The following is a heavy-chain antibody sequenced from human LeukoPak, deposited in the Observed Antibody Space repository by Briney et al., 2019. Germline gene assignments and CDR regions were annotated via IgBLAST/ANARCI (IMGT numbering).Heavy chain of an antibody. D-gene: IGHD1-14*01. CDR3: ARAVVYGACHI. CDR2: IIYSGST. Sequence: PQTLSHTCTLSGGSLSSYFWTWIRHPPGKGLEWIACIIYSGSTNYNPPLTSRVAISVYTSTSQFSLELSSVTAADTAAYFCARAVVYGACHIWGQGTLVTVSS. J-gene: IGHJ3*02. V-gene: IGHV4-59*01. CDR1: GGSLSSYF.